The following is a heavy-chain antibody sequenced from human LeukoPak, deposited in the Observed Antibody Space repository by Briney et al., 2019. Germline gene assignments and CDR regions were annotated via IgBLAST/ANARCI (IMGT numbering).Heavy chain of an antibody. Sequence: GGSLRLSCAASGFTFSSYSMNWVRQAPGKGLEWVSSITSSSSYIYYADSVKGRFTISRDNAKNSLYLQMGSLRAEDMAVYYCARARRDCSGGSCYSYYFDFWGQGTLVTVSS. CDR1: GFTFSSYS. CDR3: ARARRDCSGGSCYSYYFDF. V-gene: IGHV3-21*01. J-gene: IGHJ4*02. CDR2: ITSSSSYI. D-gene: IGHD2-15*01.